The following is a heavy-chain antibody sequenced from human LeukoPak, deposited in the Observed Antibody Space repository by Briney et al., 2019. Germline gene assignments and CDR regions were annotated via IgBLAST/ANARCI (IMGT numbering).Heavy chain of an antibody. D-gene: IGHD2-2*01. CDR1: GGSISSGSYY. Sequence: SETLSLTCTVSGGSISSGSYYWSWIRQPAGKGLEWIGYSYYSGTTNYSPSLKSRVTISLDTSKNQISLKLTPVTAADTAVYYCARELKVVVPSAVMYYYYYLDVWGKGTTVTVSS. J-gene: IGHJ6*03. CDR3: ARELKVVVPSAVMYYYYYLDV. CDR2: SYYSGTT. V-gene: IGHV4-61*10.